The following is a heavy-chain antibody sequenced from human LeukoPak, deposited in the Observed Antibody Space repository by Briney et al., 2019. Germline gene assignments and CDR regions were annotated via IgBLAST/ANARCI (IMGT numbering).Heavy chain of an antibody. Sequence: PSETLSLTCTVSGGSISSYYWSWIRQPPGKGLEWIGYIYYSGSTNYNPSLKSRVTISVDTSKNQFSLKLSSVTAADTAVYYCARILTQGSGAGAYYMDVRGKGTTVTVSS. V-gene: IGHV4-59*01. CDR3: ARILTQGSGAGAYYMDV. D-gene: IGHD3-3*01. CDR1: GGSISSYY. CDR2: IYYSGST. J-gene: IGHJ6*03.